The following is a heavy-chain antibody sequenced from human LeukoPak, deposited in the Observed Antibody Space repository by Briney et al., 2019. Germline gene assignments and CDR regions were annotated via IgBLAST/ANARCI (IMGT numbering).Heavy chain of an antibody. CDR2: IYYSGST. Sequence: SETLSLTCTVSGGSISSRSYFWGWIRQPPGKGLEWIATIYYSGSTYYNPSLKSRVTISVDTSKNQFSLKLSSVTAADTAVYFCARQLVLGTKAGFDYWGQGKLVTVSS. V-gene: IGHV4-39*01. CDR1: GGSISSRSYF. D-gene: IGHD2-8*01. CDR3: ARQLVLGTKAGFDY. J-gene: IGHJ4*02.